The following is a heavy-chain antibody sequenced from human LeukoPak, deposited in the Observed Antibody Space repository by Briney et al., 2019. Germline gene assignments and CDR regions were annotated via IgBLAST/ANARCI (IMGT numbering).Heavy chain of an antibody. V-gene: IGHV3-48*04. D-gene: IGHD3-16*01. J-gene: IGHJ4*02. Sequence: GGSLRLSCAASGFTFSSYSMNWVRQAPGKGLEWVSYISSGSSTIYYADSVKGRFTISRDNAKNSLYLQMNSLRAEDTAVYYCARSQLWGYFDYWGQGTLVTVSS. CDR2: ISSGSSTI. CDR1: GFTFSSYS. CDR3: ARSQLWGYFDY.